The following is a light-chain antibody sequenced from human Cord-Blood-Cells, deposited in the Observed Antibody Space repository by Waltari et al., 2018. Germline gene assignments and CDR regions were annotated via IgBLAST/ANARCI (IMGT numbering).Light chain of an antibody. CDR1: ALPKQY. V-gene: IGLV3-25*03. J-gene: IGLJ3*02. CDR3: QSADSSGTWL. CDR2: KDS. Sequence: SYELTQPPSVSVSPGQTARITCSGDALPKQYAYWYQQKPGQAPVPVIYKDSERPSGIPERFSGSSSGTTVTLTISGVQAEDEADYYCQSADSSGTWLFGGGTKLTVL.